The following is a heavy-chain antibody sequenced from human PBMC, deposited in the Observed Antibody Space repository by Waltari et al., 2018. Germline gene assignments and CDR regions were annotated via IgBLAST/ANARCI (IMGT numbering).Heavy chain of an antibody. Sequence: QVQLQESGPGLVKPSETLSLTCAVSGYSISSGYYWGWIRQPPGKGLEWIGSIYHSVGTLYNPSLKVRVTISVDTSKNQFSLKLSSVTAADTAVYYCARSITMIVVPQGWFDPWGQGTLVTVSS. J-gene: IGHJ5*02. CDR2: IYHSVGT. D-gene: IGHD3-22*01. CDR3: ARSITMIVVPQGWFDP. V-gene: IGHV4-38-2*01. CDR1: GYSISSGYY.